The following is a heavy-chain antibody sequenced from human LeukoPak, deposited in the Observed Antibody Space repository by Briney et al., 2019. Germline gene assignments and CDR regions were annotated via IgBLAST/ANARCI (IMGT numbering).Heavy chain of an antibody. CDR1: GFTFSNYW. CDR3: AQDYSGYDLSAGY. D-gene: IGHD5-12*01. CDR2: INPDGSTI. V-gene: IGHV3-74*01. J-gene: IGHJ4*02. Sequence: GGSLRLSCAASGFTFSNYWVHWVRQAPGKGLVWVSRINPDGSTINYADSVKGRFTISRDNSKDTLYLQMNSLRAEDTALYYCAQDYSGYDLSAGYWGQGTLVTVSS.